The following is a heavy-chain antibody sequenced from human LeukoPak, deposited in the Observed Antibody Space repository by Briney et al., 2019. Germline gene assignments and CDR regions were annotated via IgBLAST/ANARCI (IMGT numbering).Heavy chain of an antibody. CDR2: IIPIFGTA. Sequence: ASVKVSCKASGGTFSSYAISWVRQAPGQGLEWMGGIIPIFGTANYAQKFQGRVTITADKSTSTAYMELSSLRSEDTAVYYCAPGVATITSIDYWGQATLVTVSS. J-gene: IGHJ4*02. CDR3: APGVATITSIDY. V-gene: IGHV1-69*06. D-gene: IGHD5-12*01. CDR1: GGTFSSYA.